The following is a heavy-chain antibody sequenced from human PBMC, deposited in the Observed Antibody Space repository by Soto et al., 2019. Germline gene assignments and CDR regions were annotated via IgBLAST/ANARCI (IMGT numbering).Heavy chain of an antibody. J-gene: IGHJ5*02. CDR1: GYTLTELS. Sequence: ASVKVSCKVSGYTLTELSMHWVRQAPGKGLEWMGGFDPEDGETIYAQKFQGRVTMTEDTSTDTAYMELSSLRSEDTAVYYCATLVVPAAMAFNWFDPWGQGTLVTVSS. CDR3: ATLVVPAAMAFNWFDP. V-gene: IGHV1-24*01. D-gene: IGHD2-2*01. CDR2: FDPEDGET.